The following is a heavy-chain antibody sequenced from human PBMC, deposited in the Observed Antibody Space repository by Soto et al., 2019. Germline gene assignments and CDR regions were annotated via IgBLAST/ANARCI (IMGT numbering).Heavy chain of an antibody. CDR3: ARHKDTSSRYLLPDF. J-gene: IGHJ4*02. V-gene: IGHV4-39*01. CDR1: GASIRSTDYY. CDR2: IYYSGNA. D-gene: IGHD6-13*01. Sequence: PSETLSLTCTVSGASIRSTDYYWGWVRQPPGKWLEWIGSIYYSGNAYYNPSLKSRVAVSVDTSKNQFSLKVTSVTATDTAVYYCARHKDTSSRYLLPDFWGQGTLVTVSS.